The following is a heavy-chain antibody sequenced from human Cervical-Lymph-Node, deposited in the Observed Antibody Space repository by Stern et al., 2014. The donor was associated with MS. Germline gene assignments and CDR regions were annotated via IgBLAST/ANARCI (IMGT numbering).Heavy chain of an antibody. CDR1: GGSISSYY. CDR3: ARGATQAFDP. Sequence: KESGPGLVKPSETLSLTCTVSGGSISSYYWSWIRQPPGQGLELIGYIYYRGRTHYNPSLKSRVTISVDTSKNQFSLKLSSVTAADTAVYYCARGATQAFDPWGQGTLVTVSS. V-gene: IGHV4-59*01. CDR2: IYYRGRT. J-gene: IGHJ5*02.